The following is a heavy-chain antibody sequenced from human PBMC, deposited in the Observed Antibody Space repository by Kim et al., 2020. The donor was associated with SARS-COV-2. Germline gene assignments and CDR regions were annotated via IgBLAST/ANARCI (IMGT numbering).Heavy chain of an antibody. CDR3: ASGRYSSGWYYYYYGMDV. V-gene: IGHV4-59*09. D-gene: IGHD6-19*01. J-gene: IGHJ6*02. Sequence: KSRVTISVDTSKNQFSLELSSVTAADTAVYYCASGRYSSGWYYYYYGMDVWGQGTTVTVSS.